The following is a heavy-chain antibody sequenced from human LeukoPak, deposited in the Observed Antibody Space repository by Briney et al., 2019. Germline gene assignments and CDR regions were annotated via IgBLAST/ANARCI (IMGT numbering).Heavy chain of an antibody. V-gene: IGHV3-11*04. CDR2: ISSSGSTI. D-gene: IGHD3-10*01. CDR1: GLDFNKAW. Sequence: GGSLRLSCAVSGLDFNKAWLIWVRQAPGKGLEWVSYISSSGSTIYYADSVKGRFTISRDNAKNSLYLQMNSLRAEDTAVYYCARDRVEEGYYFDYWGQGTLVTVSS. J-gene: IGHJ4*02. CDR3: ARDRVEEGYYFDY.